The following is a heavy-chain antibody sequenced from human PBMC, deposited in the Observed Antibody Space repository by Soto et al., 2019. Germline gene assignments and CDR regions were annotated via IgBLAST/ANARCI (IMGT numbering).Heavy chain of an antibody. CDR1: GFTFTSSA. J-gene: IGHJ4*02. CDR3: AAEGLIAAAGDFDY. D-gene: IGHD6-13*01. Sequence: SVKVSCKASGFTFTSSAVQWVRQARGQRLEWIGWIVVGSGNTNYAQKFQERVTITRDMSTSTAYMELSSLRFEDTAVYYCAAEGLIAAAGDFDYWGQGTLVTVSS. V-gene: IGHV1-58*01. CDR2: IVVGSGNT.